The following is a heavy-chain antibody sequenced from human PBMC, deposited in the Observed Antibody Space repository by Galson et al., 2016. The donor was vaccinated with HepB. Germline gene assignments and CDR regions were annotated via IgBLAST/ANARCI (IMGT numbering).Heavy chain of an antibody. J-gene: IGHJ4*02. CDR3: ARDWSVGQQVISDY. Sequence: SVKVSCKASGYIFASYGISWVRQAPGQGLEWMGWISPKDGNTNYAQKLQGRVTMTTDTSKRTAYMELRSLRSDDTAVYFCARDWSVGQQVISDYWGQGTLVTVSS. CDR1: GYIFASYG. D-gene: IGHD6-13*01. CDR2: ISPKDGNT. V-gene: IGHV1-18*04.